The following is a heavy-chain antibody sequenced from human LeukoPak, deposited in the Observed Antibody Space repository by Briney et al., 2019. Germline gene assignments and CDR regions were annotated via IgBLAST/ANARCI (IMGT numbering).Heavy chain of an antibody. CDR2: IYSGGST. Sequence: GGSLRLSCAASGFTVSTTYMSWVRQAPGKGLEWISDIYSGGSTYYAESVKGRFTISRDNSKNTLYLQMNSLRAEDTAVYYCARWAGYSSTWYGLFDYWGQGTLVTVSS. V-gene: IGHV3-66*01. D-gene: IGHD6-13*01. CDR1: GFTVSTTY. CDR3: ARWAGYSSTWYGLFDY. J-gene: IGHJ4*02.